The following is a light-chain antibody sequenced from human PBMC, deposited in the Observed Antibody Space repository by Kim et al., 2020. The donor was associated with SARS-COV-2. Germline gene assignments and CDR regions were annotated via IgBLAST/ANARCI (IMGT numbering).Light chain of an antibody. J-gene: IGLJ2*01. CDR3: KSQDSSGNHVV. CDR2: GKN. V-gene: IGLV3-19*01. CDR1: SLRSYY. Sequence: SSELTQDPAVSVALGQTVRITCQGDSLRSYYASWYQQKPGQAPVLVIYGKNNRPSGIPDRFSGSSSGNTASLTITGAQAEDEADYYCKSQDSSGNHVVFGGETQMTVL.